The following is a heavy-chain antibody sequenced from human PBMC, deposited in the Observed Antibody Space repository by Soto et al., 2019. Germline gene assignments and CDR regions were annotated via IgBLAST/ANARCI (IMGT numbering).Heavy chain of an antibody. CDR2: IYSGGST. J-gene: IGHJ6*02. CDR1: GFTVSSNY. D-gene: IGHD3-16*01. Sequence: EVQLVESGGGLIQPGGSLRLSCAASGFTVSSNYMSWVRPAPGKGLEWVSVIYSGGSTYYADSVKGRFTISRDNSKNTLYLQMNSLRAEDTAVYYCARDFGLGQLNYYGMDVWGQGTTVTVSS. CDR3: ARDFGLGQLNYYGMDV. V-gene: IGHV3-53*01.